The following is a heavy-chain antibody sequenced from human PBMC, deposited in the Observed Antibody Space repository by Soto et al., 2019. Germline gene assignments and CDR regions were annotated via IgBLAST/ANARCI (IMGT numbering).Heavy chain of an antibody. CDR3: ARIKHSSSWSLVDY. CDR2: IDWDDDK. V-gene: IGHV2-70*11. J-gene: IGHJ4*02. Sequence: SGPTLVNPTQTLTLTCTFSGFSLSTSGMCVSWIRQPPGKALEWLARIDWDDDKYYSTSLKTRLTISKDTSKNQVVLTMTNMEPVDTSTYFCARIKHSSSWSLVDYWGQGTLVTVSS. CDR1: GFSLSTSGMC. D-gene: IGHD6-13*01.